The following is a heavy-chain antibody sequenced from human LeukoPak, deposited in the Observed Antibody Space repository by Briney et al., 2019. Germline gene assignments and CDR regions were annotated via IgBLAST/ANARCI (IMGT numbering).Heavy chain of an antibody. CDR2: IYTSGST. CDR1: GGSISSYY. CDR3: ARDAMYYDFLSGPRHYMDV. Sequence: PSETLSLTCTVSGGSISSYYWSWIRQPAGKGLEWIGRIYTSGSTNYNPSLKSRVTMSVDTSKNQFSLKLSSVTAADTAVYYCARDAMYYDFLSGPRHYMDVWGKGTTVTVSS. V-gene: IGHV4-4*07. D-gene: IGHD3-3*01. J-gene: IGHJ6*03.